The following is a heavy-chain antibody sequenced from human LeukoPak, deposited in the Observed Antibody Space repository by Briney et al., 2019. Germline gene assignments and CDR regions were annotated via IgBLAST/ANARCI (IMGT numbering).Heavy chain of an antibody. V-gene: IGHV1-18*01. CDR3: AREGVYGDYVDY. D-gene: IGHD4-17*01. Sequence: ASVKVSCKASGGTFSSYAISWVRQAPGQGLEWMGWISAYNGNTNYAQKLQGRVTMTTDTSTSTAYMELKSLRSADTAVYYCAREGVYGDYVDYWGQGTLVTVSS. CDR1: GGTFSSYA. J-gene: IGHJ4*02. CDR2: ISAYNGNT.